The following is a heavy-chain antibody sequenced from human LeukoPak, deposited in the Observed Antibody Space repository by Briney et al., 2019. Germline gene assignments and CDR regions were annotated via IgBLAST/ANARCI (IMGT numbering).Heavy chain of an antibody. CDR1: GFTFSSYA. V-gene: IGHV3-30-3*01. D-gene: IGHD6-19*01. CDR2: ISYDGSNK. CDR3: ARTGSGWSRGGGVFDY. J-gene: IGHJ4*02. Sequence: GGSLRLSCAASGFTFSSYAMHWVRQAPGKGLEWVAVISYDGSNKYYADSVKGRFTISRDNSKNTLYLQMNSLRAEDTAVYYCARTGSGWSRGGGVFDYWGQGTLVTVSS.